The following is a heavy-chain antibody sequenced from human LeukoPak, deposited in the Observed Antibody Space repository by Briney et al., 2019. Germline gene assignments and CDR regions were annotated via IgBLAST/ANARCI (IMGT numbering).Heavy chain of an antibody. CDR2: IIPILGIA. Sequence: SVKVSCKASGGTFSSYAISWVRQAPGQGLEWMGRIIPILGIANYAQKFQGRVTITADKSTSTAYMELSSLRSEDTAVYYCARDWGPTGYCGCDCYSFDYWGQGTLVTVSS. CDR3: ARDWGPTGYCGCDCYSFDY. CDR1: GGTFSSYA. J-gene: IGHJ4*02. V-gene: IGHV1-69*04. D-gene: IGHD2-21*02.